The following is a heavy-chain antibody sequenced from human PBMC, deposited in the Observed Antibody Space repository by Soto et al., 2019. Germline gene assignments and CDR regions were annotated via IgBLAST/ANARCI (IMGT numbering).Heavy chain of an antibody. CDR3: ARAGDYYDSSGYYYPDYYYGMDV. J-gene: IGHJ6*02. V-gene: IGHV3-33*01. D-gene: IGHD3-22*01. CDR1: GFTFSSYG. Sequence: QVQLVESGGGVVQPGRSLRLSCAASGFTFSSYGMHWVRQAPGKGLEWVAVIWYDGSNKYYADSVKGRFTISRDNSKNTLYLQRNSLRAEDTAVYYCARAGDYYDSSGYYYPDYYYGMDVWGQGTTVTVSS. CDR2: IWYDGSNK.